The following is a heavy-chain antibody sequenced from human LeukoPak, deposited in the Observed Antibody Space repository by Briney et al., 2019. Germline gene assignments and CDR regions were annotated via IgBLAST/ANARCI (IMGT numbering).Heavy chain of an antibody. CDR1: GFTFSSYG. V-gene: IGHV3-23*01. CDR3: AKDKTYDDFWSGHDAFDI. Sequence: PGGSLRLSCAAPGFTFSSYGMSWVRQAPGKGLEWVSVISGSGDSTYYADSVKGRFTISRDISKNTLYLQMKSLRAGDTAVYYCAKDKTYDDFWSGHDAFDIWGQGTMVTVSS. CDR2: ISGSGDST. D-gene: IGHD3-3*01. J-gene: IGHJ3*02.